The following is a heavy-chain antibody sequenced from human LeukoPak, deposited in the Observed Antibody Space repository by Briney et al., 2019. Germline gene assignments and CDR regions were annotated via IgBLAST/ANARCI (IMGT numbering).Heavy chain of an antibody. CDR1: GGSISNSSYY. D-gene: IGHD3-22*01. CDR2: IYYSGST. CDR3: ASPSVGPKTYYYDSSGYLVDY. V-gene: IGHV4-39*01. Sequence: SEPLSLTCTVSGGSISNSSYYWRWIRQPPGKGLEWIGSIYYSGSTYYNPSPQSRVTISVVTSKNQFSLKLSSVTAADTAVYYCASPSVGPKTYYYDSSGYLVDYCGQGTLVTVSS. J-gene: IGHJ4*02.